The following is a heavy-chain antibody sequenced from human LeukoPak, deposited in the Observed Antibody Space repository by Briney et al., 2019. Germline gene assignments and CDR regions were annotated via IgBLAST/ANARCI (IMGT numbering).Heavy chain of an antibody. J-gene: IGHJ6*03. CDR1: GFTFSSYG. Sequence: PGGSLRLSCAASGFTFSSYGMHWVRQAPGKGLEWVAFIRYDGSNKYYADSVKGRFTISRDNSKNTLYLQMNSLRAEDTAVYYCARETENYYYYMDVWGKGTTVTISS. CDR3: ARETENYYYYMDV. D-gene: IGHD2-21*02. V-gene: IGHV3-30*02. CDR2: IRYDGSNK.